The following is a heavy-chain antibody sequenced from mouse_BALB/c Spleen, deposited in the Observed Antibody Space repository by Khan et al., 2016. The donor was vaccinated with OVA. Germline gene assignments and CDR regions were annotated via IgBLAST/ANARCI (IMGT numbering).Heavy chain of an antibody. CDR3: ANHGSSSAWFAY. V-gene: IGHV1-7*01. J-gene: IGHJ3*01. D-gene: IGHD1-1*01. CDR1: GYTFTSYW. CDR2: INPSTGYS. Sequence: VKLLESGAELAKPGASVKMSCKASGYTFTSYWMHWVKQRPGQGLEWIGYINPSTGYSEYNQKFKDKATLTADKSSSTAYMQLSSLTSDDSAVYYCANHGSSSAWFAYWGQGTLVTVS.